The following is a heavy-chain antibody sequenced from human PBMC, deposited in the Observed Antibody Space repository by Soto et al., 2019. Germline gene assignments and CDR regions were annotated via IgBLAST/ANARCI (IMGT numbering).Heavy chain of an antibody. CDR2: IYSGGST. V-gene: IGHV3-66*01. CDR1: GFTVSSNY. J-gene: IGHJ3*02. Sequence: HPGGSLRLSCAASGFTVSSNYMSWVRQAPGKGLEWVSVIYSGGSTYYADSVKGRFTISRDNSKNTLYLQMNSLRAEDTAVYYCARDYRPPRAAFDIWGQGTMVIVSS. CDR3: ARDYRPPRAAFDI. D-gene: IGHD3-10*01.